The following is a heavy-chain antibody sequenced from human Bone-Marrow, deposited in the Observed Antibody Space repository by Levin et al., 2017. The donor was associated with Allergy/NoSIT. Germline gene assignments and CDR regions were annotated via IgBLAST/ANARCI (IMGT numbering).Heavy chain of an antibody. J-gene: IGHJ3*02. CDR2: INHSGST. V-gene: IGHV4-34*01. Sequence: SETLSLTCAVYGGSFSGYYWSWIRQPPGKGLEWIGEINHSGSTNYNPSLKSRVTISVDTSKNQFSLKLSSVTAADTAVYYCARGYQRYSYGSGRAFDIWGQGTMVTVSS. CDR1: GGSFSGYY. CDR3: ARGYQRYSYGSGRAFDI. D-gene: IGHD3-10*01.